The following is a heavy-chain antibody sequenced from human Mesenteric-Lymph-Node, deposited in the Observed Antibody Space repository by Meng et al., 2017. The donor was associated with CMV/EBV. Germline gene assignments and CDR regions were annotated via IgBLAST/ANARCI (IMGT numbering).Heavy chain of an antibody. D-gene: IGHD5-18*01. CDR2: ISGSGNST. V-gene: IGHV3-23*01. J-gene: IGHJ4*02. CDR1: GFTFSSYW. Sequence: GESLKISCAASGFTFSSYWMSWVRQAPGKGLEWVSSISGSGNSTYYADSVKGRFTISRDDSKNTLYLHMNSLRAEDTAVYYCAKVGLGIQLWLHLNWGQGTLVTVSS. CDR3: AKVGLGIQLWLHLN.